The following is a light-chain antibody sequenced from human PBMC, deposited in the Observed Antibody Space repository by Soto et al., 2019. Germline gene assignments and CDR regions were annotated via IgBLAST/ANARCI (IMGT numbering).Light chain of an antibody. CDR2: DVS. CDR3: CSYAGSYTYV. J-gene: IGLJ1*01. Sequence: QSVLTQPRSVSGSPGQSGTISCTGTSSDVGGYNYVSWYQQHPGKAHKLMIYDVSKRPSGVPDRFSGSKSGNTASLTISGLQAEDEADYYCCSYAGSYTYVFGTGTKLTVL. CDR1: SSDVGGYNY. V-gene: IGLV2-11*01.